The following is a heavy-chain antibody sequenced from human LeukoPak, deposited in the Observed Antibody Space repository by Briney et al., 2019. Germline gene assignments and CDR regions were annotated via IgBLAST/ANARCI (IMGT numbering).Heavy chain of an antibody. J-gene: IGHJ5*02. D-gene: IGHD6-13*01. CDR3: AREDGSSWHHNWFDP. Sequence: MSSETLSLTCTVSGGSIRSSSYYWGWIRQPPGKGLEWIGRIYTSGSTNYNPSLKCRVTMSVDTSKNQFSLKLSSVTAADTAVYYCAREDGSSWHHNWFDPWGQGTLVTVSS. CDR2: IYTSGST. CDR1: GGSIRSSSYY. V-gene: IGHV4-39*07.